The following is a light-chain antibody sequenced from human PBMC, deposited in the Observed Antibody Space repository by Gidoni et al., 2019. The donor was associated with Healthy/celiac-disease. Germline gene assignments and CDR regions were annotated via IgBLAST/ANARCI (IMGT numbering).Light chain of an antibody. CDR2: DAS. J-gene: IGKJ3*01. V-gene: IGKV1-33*01. Sequence: DIQMTQPPSHLSASVGDRVTLTCQASQDISNYLNWYQQKPGRAPKLLIYDASNLETGVPSRFSGSGSGTDFTFTISSLQPEDIATYYCQQYDNLPLTFGPGTKVDIK. CDR1: QDISNY. CDR3: QQYDNLPLT.